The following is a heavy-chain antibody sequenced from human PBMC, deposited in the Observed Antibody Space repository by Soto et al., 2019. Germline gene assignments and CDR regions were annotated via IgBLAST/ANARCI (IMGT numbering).Heavy chain of an antibody. CDR3: AKDQESNLVYYYYYMDV. Sequence: EVQLLESGGGLVQPGGSLRLSCAASGFTFSSYAMSWVRQAPGKGLEWVSAISGSGGSTYYADSVKGRFTIYRDNSKNTLYLQMNRLRAEDTAVYYCAKDQESNLVYYYYYMDVWGKGTTVTVSS. J-gene: IGHJ6*03. V-gene: IGHV3-23*01. D-gene: IGHD4-4*01. CDR1: GFTFSSYA. CDR2: ISGSGGST.